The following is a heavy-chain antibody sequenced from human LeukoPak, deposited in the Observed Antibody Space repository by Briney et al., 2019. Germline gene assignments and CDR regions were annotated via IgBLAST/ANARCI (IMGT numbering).Heavy chain of an antibody. J-gene: IGHJ4*02. V-gene: IGHV1-46*01. D-gene: IGHD3-9*01. CDR1: GYTFTSYY. CDR2: INPSGGST. Sequence: GASVKVSCKASGYTFTSYYMHWVRQAPGQGLEWMGIINPSGGSTSYAQKFQGRVTMTRDTSTSTVYMEPSSLRSEDTAVYYCARDREDILTGYEDFDYWGQGTLVTVSS. CDR3: ARDREDILTGYEDFDY.